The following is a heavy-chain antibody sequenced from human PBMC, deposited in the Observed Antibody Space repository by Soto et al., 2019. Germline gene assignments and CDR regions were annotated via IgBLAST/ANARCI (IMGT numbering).Heavy chain of an antibody. CDR1: GGTCRRHI. V-gene: IGHV1-69*13. D-gene: IGHD2-2*01. J-gene: IGHJ6*02. CDR2: LIPISGAA. CDR3: ATGSPGGPVLYHMLV. Sequence: SSVKVSCKASGGTCRRHIFSWVRQAPGQGLEWMVGLIPISGAANYAQKFQGRVTITADESTSTAYMELSSLRSGDTAVYYCATGSPGGPVLYHMLVWGQGTTVTVSS.